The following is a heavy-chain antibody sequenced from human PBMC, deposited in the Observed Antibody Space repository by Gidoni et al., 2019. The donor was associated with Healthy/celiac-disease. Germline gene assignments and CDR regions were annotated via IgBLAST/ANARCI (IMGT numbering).Heavy chain of an antibody. CDR3: ARDKDGYSPRFFDY. V-gene: IGHV3-30-3*01. J-gene: IGHJ4*02. CDR1: KFPFSSYA. Sequence: QVKLVESGGGVVQPGRSLRLSCAASKFPFSSYAMHWVRQAPGKGLEWVALISYDGSDNYYADSVKGRFTISRDNSKNTLYLQLNNLRVEDTAVYYCARDKDGYSPRFFDYWGQGTLVTVSS. CDR2: ISYDGSDN. D-gene: IGHD2-15*01.